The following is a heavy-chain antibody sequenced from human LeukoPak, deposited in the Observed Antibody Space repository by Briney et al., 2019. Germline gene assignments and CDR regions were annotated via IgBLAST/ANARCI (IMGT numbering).Heavy chain of an antibody. J-gene: IGHJ4*02. CDR2: IYSGGST. V-gene: IGHV3-53*01. CDR3: ARAASRIEDVDTVATTHYYFDY. CDR1: GFTVSSNY. Sequence: GGSLRLSCAASGFTVSSNYMSWVRQAPGKGLEWVSVIYSGGSTYYADSVKGRFTISRDNSKNTLYLQMNSLRAEDTAVYYCARAASRIEDVDTVATTHYYFDYWGQGTLVTVSS. D-gene: IGHD5-12*01.